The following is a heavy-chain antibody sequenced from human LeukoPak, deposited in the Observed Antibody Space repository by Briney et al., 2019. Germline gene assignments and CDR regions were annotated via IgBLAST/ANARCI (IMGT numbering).Heavy chain of an antibody. CDR3: AKKMVPAAYYGLDV. Sequence: SVKVSCKASVGXFSSYAMNWVRKAPGQVLEWVGRIIPILCLSYTAQKLQGRITITAGTSTSTAYMEVSSLTSEDTAIYYCAKKMVPAAYYGLDVWGQGTTVTVSS. D-gene: IGHD2-2*01. V-gene: IGHV1-69*04. CDR2: IIPILCLS. J-gene: IGHJ6*02. CDR1: VGXFSSYA.